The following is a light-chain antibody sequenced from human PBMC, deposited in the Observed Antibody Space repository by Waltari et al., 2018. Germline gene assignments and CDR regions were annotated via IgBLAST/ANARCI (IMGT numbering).Light chain of an antibody. J-gene: IGLJ1*01. CDR1: SSNTGAGYD. Sequence: QSVLTQPPSVSGAPGQRVTISCTGSSSNTGAGYDVHWYQPLPGTAPNLLIYGDSNRPSGVPDRFSGSKSGTSASLAITGLQAEDEADYYCQSYDSSLSAYVFGTGTKVTVL. CDR3: QSYDSSLSAYV. CDR2: GDS. V-gene: IGLV1-40*01.